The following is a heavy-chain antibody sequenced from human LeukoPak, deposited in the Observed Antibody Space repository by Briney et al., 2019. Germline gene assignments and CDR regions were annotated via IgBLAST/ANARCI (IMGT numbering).Heavy chain of an antibody. V-gene: IGHV1-69*01. Sequence: VASVKVSCKASGGTFSSYAISWVRQAPGQGLEWMGGIIPIFGTANYAQKFQGRVTITADESTSTAYMELSSLRSEDTAAYYCARVPGMNYYDSSGYLFDYWGQGTLVTVSS. CDR1: GGTFSSYA. J-gene: IGHJ4*02. CDR2: IIPIFGTA. CDR3: ARVPGMNYYDSSGYLFDY. D-gene: IGHD3-22*01.